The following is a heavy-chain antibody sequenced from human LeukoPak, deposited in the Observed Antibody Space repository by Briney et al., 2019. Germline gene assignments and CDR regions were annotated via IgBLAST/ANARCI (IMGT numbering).Heavy chain of an antibody. J-gene: IGHJ4*02. Sequence: PGRALRLSCSASGFTFDVFTMHWVRQAPGKGLEWVSGIIWNSGSICYEDSVKGSFTISRDNAKTSTYMQMNSLRAEDRALDYCAKDISGWYDDSGADSWGQGTLVTVSS. CDR3: AKDISGWYDDSGADS. CDR1: GFTFDVFT. V-gene: IGHV3-9*01. CDR2: IIWNSGSI. D-gene: IGHD6-19*01.